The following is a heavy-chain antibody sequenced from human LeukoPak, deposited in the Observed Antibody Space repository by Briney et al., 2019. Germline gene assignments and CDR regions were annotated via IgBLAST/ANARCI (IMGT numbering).Heavy chain of an antibody. CDR2: ISSTGSTI. V-gene: IGHV3-11*01. CDR1: GFTVSSNY. CDR3: ARVVYCSGGSCQIFALDI. J-gene: IGHJ3*02. D-gene: IGHD2-15*01. Sequence: GGSLRLSCAASGFTVSSNYMSWIRQAPGKGLEWVSYISSTGSTIFYADSVKGRFIISRDNAKNSLYLQMNSLRAEDTAVYYCARVVYCSGGSCQIFALDIWGQGTMVTVSS.